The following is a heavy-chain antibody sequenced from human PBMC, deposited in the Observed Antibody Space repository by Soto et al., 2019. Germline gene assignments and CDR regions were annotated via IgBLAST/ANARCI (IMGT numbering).Heavy chain of an antibody. V-gene: IGHV1-69*06. J-gene: IGHJ5*02. D-gene: IGHD2-2*01. CDR3: ARSAVVVPAAILWYWFDP. CDR2: IIPIIGTA. CDR1: GGTFSSYA. Sequence: GASVKVSCKASGGTFSSYAISWVRQAPGQGLEWMGGIIPIIGTANYAQKFQGRVTITADKSTSTAYMELSSLRSEDTAVYYCARSAVVVPAAILWYWFDPWGQGTLVTVSS.